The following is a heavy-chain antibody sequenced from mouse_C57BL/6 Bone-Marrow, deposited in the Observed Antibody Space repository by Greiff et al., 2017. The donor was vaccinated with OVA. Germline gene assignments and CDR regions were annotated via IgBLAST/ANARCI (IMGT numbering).Heavy chain of an antibody. Sequence: ESGPGMVKPSQSLSLTCTVTGYSITSGYDWHWIRHFPGNKLEWMGYISYSGSTNYNPSLKSRISITHDTSKNHFFLKLNSVTTEDTATYYCARWNYYGSSFDYWGQGTTLTVSS. D-gene: IGHD1-1*01. CDR2: ISYSGST. J-gene: IGHJ2*01. CDR1: GYSITSGYD. V-gene: IGHV3-1*01. CDR3: ARWNYYGSSFDY.